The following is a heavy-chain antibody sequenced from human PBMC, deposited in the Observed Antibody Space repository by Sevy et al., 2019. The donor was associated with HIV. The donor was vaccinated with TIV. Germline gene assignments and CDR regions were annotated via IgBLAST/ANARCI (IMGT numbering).Heavy chain of an antibody. V-gene: IGHV3-23*01. Sequence: GGSLRLSCETSEFTFSNYAMSWVRQAPGKGLEWVSSISGSGGETYYANSVKGRFTISRDKSKNTVYLQMNSLRAEDTAVYYCAKDVIVVVGEALDIWGQGTMVTVSS. CDR2: ISGSGGET. J-gene: IGHJ3*02. D-gene: IGHD3-16*01. CDR1: EFTFSNYA. CDR3: AKDVIVVVGEALDI.